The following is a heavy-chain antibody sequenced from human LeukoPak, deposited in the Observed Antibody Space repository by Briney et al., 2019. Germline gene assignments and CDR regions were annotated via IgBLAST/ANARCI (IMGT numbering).Heavy chain of an antibody. V-gene: IGHV3-48*03. CDR1: GFTFRSYE. J-gene: IGHJ4*02. CDR2: ISSSGSTR. D-gene: IGHD2-21*02. Sequence: QTGGSLRLSCAASGFTFRSYEMNWVRQAPGKGLEWVSYISSSGSTRYYADSVKGRFTISRDNAKNSLSLQMNSLRAEDTAVYYCARDINYCGGDCYSGVGDYWGQGTLVTVSS. CDR3: ARDINYCGGDCYSGVGDY.